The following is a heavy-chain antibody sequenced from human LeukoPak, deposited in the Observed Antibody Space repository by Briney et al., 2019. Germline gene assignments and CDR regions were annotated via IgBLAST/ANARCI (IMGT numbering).Heavy chain of an antibody. V-gene: IGHV3-66*01. Sequence: GGSLRLSCTASGFTVSSNSMSWVRQAPGKGLEWVSVIYEGGSTYHTDSVKGRFTVSRDNAKDTLYLQMNSLRAEDTAVYYCARDPRWDADLDHWGQGTLVTVSS. CDR1: GFTVSSNS. J-gene: IGHJ5*02. CDR2: IYEGGST. CDR3: ARDPRWDADLDH. D-gene: IGHD1-26*01.